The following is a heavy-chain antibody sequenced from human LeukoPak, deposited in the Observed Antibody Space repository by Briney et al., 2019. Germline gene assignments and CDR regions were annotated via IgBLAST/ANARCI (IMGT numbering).Heavy chain of an antibody. CDR1: GGSFSGYY. J-gene: IGHJ4*02. CDR3: ARRRRIAAAGTDSKYYFDY. D-gene: IGHD6-13*01. Sequence: PSETLSLTCAVYGGSFSGYYWSWIRQPPGKGLEWIGEINHGGSTNYNPSLKSRVTISVDTSKNQFSLKLSSVTAADTAVYYCARRRRIAAAGTDSKYYFDYWGQGTLVTVSS. CDR2: INHGGST. V-gene: IGHV4-34*01.